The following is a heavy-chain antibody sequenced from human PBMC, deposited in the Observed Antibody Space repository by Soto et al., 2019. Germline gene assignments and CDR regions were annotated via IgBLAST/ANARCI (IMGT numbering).Heavy chain of an antibody. Sequence: ASVKVCCKASGYTFTGYYMHWVRQAPGQGLERMGWINPNSGGTNYEQKFQGWVTMTRDTSISTAYMELSRLRSDDTAVYYCARDRRWKCYPPLDHYKDVWGKGTSVTVSS. CDR1: GYTFTGYY. CDR3: ARDRRWKCYPPLDHYKDV. V-gene: IGHV1-2*04. CDR2: INPNSGGT. D-gene: IGHD2-15*01. J-gene: IGHJ6*03.